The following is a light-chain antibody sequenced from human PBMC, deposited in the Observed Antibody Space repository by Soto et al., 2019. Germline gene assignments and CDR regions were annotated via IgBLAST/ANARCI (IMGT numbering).Light chain of an antibody. CDR3: AAWDDSLNGPV. CDR2: SNN. CDR1: SSNIGSNA. Sequence: QSVLTQPPSASGTPGQRVTISCSRSSSNIGSNAVNWYQQLPGTAPKLLIYSNNQRPSGVPDRFSGSKSGTSASLAISGLQSEDEADYYCAAWDDSLNGPVFGGGNKLTVL. J-gene: IGLJ3*02. V-gene: IGLV1-44*01.